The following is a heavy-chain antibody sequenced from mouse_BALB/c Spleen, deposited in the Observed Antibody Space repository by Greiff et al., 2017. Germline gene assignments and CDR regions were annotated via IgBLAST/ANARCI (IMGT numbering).Heavy chain of an antibody. D-gene: IGHD2-1*01. V-gene: IGHV5-17*02. CDR1: GFTFSSFG. Sequence: EVHLVESGGGLVQPGGSRKLSCAASGFTFSSFGMHWVRQAPEKGLEWVAYISSGSSTIYYADTVKGRFTISRDNPKNTLFLQMTSLRSEDTAMYYCARSWGNYDYAMDYWGQGTSVTVSS. CDR2: ISSGSSTI. CDR3: ARSWGNYDYAMDY. J-gene: IGHJ4*01.